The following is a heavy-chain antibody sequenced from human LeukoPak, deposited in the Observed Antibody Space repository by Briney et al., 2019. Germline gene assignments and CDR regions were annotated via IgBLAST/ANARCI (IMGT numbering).Heavy chain of an antibody. D-gene: IGHD6-13*01. CDR1: GGSISTHY. Sequence: SETLSLTCTVSGGSISTHYWSWIRQPPGRGLEWIGYIYHTGSTNLQPSLKSRVTISVDTSKNQFPLKLSSVTAADPAVYYWARRGVSGSWYFFDYWGQGTLTSVSS. CDR2: IYHTGST. CDR3: ARRGVSGSWYFFDY. V-gene: IGHV4-59*11. J-gene: IGHJ4*02.